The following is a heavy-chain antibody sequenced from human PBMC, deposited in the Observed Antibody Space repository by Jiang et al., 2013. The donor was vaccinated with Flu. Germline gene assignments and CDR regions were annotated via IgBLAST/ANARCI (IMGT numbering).Heavy chain of an antibody. CDR1: GYTFTGYY. Sequence: GAEVKKPGASVKVSCKASGYTFTGYYMHWVRQAPGQGLEWMGRINPNSGGTNYAQKFQGRVTMTRDTSISTAYMELSRLRSDDTAVYYCARDNQRRGYSGSPTFGYWGQGTLVTVSS. J-gene: IGHJ4*02. CDR3: ARDNQRRGYSGSPTFGY. V-gene: IGHV1-2*06. CDR2: INPNSGGT. D-gene: IGHD5-12*01.